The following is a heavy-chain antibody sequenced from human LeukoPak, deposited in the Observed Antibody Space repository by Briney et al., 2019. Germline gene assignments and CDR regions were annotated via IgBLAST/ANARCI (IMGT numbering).Heavy chain of an antibody. J-gene: IGHJ6*02. CDR3: ARDQVVVVPAAIGGYYYGMDV. V-gene: IGHV1-69*04. CDR2: IIPILGIA. Sequence: SVEVSCKASGGTFSSYAISWVRQAPGQGLEWMGRIIPILGIANYAQKFQGRVTITADKSTSTAYMELSSLRSEDTAVYYCARDQVVVVPAAIGGYYYGMDVWGQGTTVTVSS. D-gene: IGHD2-2*02. CDR1: GGTFSSYA.